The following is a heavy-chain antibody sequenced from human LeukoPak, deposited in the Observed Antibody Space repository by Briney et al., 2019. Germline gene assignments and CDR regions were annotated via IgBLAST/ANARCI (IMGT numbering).Heavy chain of an antibody. CDR1: GYTFTGYY. CDR3: ARATRNSYGKGPFDY. Sequence: ASVKVSCKASGYTFTGYYMHWVRQAPGQGLEWMGWINPNSGGTNYAQKFQGRVTMTRDTSISTAYMELSRLRSDDTAVYYCARATRNSYGKGPFDYWGQGTLVTVSS. CDR2: INPNSGGT. V-gene: IGHV1-2*02. D-gene: IGHD5-18*01. J-gene: IGHJ4*02.